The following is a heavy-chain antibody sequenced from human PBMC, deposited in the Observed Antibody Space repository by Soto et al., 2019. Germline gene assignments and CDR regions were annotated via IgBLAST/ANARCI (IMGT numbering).Heavy chain of an antibody. J-gene: IGHJ4*02. CDR3: AKYQPMTQPRPYFDY. CDR2: FDPEDGET. CDR1: GYTLTELS. V-gene: IGHV1-24*01. Sequence: ASVKVSCKVSGYTLTELSMHWVRQAPGKGLEWMGGFDPEDGETIYAQKFQGRVTLTEDTSTDTAYMELSSLGSEDTAIYYCAKYQPMTQPRPYFDYWGQGTLVTVSS. D-gene: IGHD3-22*01.